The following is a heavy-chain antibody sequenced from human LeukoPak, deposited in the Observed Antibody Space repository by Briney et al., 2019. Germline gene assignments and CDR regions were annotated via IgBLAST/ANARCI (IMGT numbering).Heavy chain of an antibody. CDR3: ARDNIVVVAATKAYYFDY. CDR2: IYHSGST. V-gene: IGHV4-38-2*02. Sequence: SETLSLTCTVSGYSISSGYYWGWIRQPPGKGLEWIGSIYHSGSTYYNPSLKSRVTISVDTSKNQFSLKLSSVTAADTAVYYCARDNIVVVAATKAYYFDYWGQGTLVTVSS. CDR1: GYSISSGYY. J-gene: IGHJ4*02. D-gene: IGHD2-15*01.